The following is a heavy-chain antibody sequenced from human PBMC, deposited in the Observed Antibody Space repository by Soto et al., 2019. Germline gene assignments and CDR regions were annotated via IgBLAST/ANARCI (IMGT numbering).Heavy chain of an antibody. Sequence: SETLSLTCAVYGGSFSGYYWSWIRQPPGKGLEWIGEINHSGSTNYNPSLKSRVTISVDTSKNQFSLKLSSVTAADTAVYYCARGLAITMVRGVNYGMDVWGQGTTVTVSS. CDR2: INHSGST. V-gene: IGHV4-34*01. CDR3: ARGLAITMVRGVNYGMDV. J-gene: IGHJ6*02. CDR1: GGSFSGYY. D-gene: IGHD3-10*01.